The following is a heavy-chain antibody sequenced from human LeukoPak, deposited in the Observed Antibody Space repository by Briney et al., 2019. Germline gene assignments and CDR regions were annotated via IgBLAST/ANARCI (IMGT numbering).Heavy chain of an antibody. CDR3: ARAGTYYSSTSCSTFDY. J-gene: IGHJ4*02. CDR2: ISYDGSNK. D-gene: IGHD2-2*01. V-gene: IGHV3-30-3*01. CDR1: GFTFSSYA. Sequence: GGSLRLSCAASGFTFSSYAMHWVRQAPGKGLEWVAVISYDGSNKYYADSVKGRFTISRDNSKNTLYLQMNSLRAEDTAVYYCARAGTYYSSTSCSTFDYWGQGTLVTVSS.